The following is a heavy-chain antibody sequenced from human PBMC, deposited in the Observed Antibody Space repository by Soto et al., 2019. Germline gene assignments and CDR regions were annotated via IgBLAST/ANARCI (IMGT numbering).Heavy chain of an antibody. D-gene: IGHD3-10*01. V-gene: IGHV3-73*01. CDR1: GFTFSGAA. J-gene: IGHJ4*02. CDR2: IRTKVNSYAT. Sequence: EVQLVESGGGLVQPGGSLKLSCAASGFTFSGAAMHWVRQASGKGLEWVGRIRTKVNSYATAYGASVKSRFTISRDDSKNTTYLQMNSLNSEDTVVYFCTTEPGHYWGQGTLVTVCS. CDR3: TTEPGHY.